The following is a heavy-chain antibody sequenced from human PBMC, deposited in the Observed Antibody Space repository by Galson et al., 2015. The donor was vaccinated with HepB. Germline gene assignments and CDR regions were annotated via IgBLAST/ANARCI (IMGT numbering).Heavy chain of an antibody. J-gene: IGHJ4*02. CDR2: INAGNGNT. D-gene: IGHD2-15*01. Sequence: SVKVSCKAPGYTFTSYAMHWVRQAPGQRLEWMGWINAGNGNTKYSQKFQGRVTITRDTSASTAYMELSSLRSEDTAVYYCARGRAATATRSPLDYWGQGTLVTVSS. CDR3: ARGRAATATRSPLDY. CDR1: GYTFTSYA. V-gene: IGHV1-3*01.